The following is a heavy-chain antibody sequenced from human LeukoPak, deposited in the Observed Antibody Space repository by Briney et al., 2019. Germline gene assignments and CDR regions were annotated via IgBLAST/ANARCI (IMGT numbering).Heavy chain of an antibody. CDR2: ISYDGSNK. V-gene: IGHV3-30*04. CDR1: GFTFSSYA. Sequence: GGSLRLSCAASGFTFSSYAMHWFRQAPGKGLEWVAVISYDGSNKYYADSVKGRFTISRDNSKNTLYLQMNSLRAEDTAVYYCARGGTKYYGSGSYLDYWGQGTLVTVSS. CDR3: ARGGTKYYGSGSYLDY. J-gene: IGHJ4*02. D-gene: IGHD3-10*01.